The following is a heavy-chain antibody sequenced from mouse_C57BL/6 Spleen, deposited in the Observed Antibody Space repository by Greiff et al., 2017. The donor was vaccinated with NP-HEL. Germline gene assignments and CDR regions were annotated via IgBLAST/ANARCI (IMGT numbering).Heavy chain of an antibody. CDR3: ARQGDWDGYFDY. CDR2: ISSGGSYT. V-gene: IGHV5-6*02. J-gene: IGHJ2*01. D-gene: IGHD4-1*01. Sequence: EVMLVESGGDLVKPGGSLKLSCAASGFTFSSYGMSWVRQTPDKRLEWVATISSGGSYTYYPDSVKGRFTISRDNAKNTLYLQMSSLKSEDTAMYYCARQGDWDGYFDYWGQGTTLTVSS. CDR1: GFTFSSYG.